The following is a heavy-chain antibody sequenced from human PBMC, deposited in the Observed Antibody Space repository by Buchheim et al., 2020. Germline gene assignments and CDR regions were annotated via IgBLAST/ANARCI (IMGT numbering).Heavy chain of an antibody. CDR1: GGSISSGGYY. CDR2: IYYSGST. V-gene: IGHV4-31*03. D-gene: IGHD2-2*02. CDR3: ARDLLGYCSSTSCYTGGMDV. J-gene: IGHJ6*02. Sequence: QVQLQESGPGLVKPSQTLSLTCTVSGGSISSGGYYWSWIRQHPGKGLEWIGYIYYSGSTYYNPSLKSRVTISVDTPKHQFSLKLSSVTAADTAVYYCARDLLGYCSSTSCYTGGMDVWGQGTT.